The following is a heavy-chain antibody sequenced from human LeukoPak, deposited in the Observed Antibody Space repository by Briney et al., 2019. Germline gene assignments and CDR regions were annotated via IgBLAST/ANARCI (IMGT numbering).Heavy chain of an antibody. CDR2: INPNSGGT. V-gene: IGHV1-2*02. CDR3: ARAVQDYYDSSGQYFFDY. Sequence: ASVKVSCKASGYTFTGYYMHWVRQAPGQGLEWMGWINPNSGGTNYAQKFQGRVTMTRDASISTAYMELSRLRSDDTAVYYCARAVQDYYDSSGQYFFDYWGQGTLVTVSS. J-gene: IGHJ4*02. CDR1: GYTFTGYY. D-gene: IGHD3-22*01.